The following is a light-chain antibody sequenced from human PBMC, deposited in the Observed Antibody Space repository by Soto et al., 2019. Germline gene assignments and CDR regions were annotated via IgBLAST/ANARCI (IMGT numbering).Light chain of an antibody. V-gene: IGKV3-20*01. CDR2: AAS. CDR1: QSVSSAY. Sequence: EIVLTQSPGTLSLSQGERATLSCRASQSVSSAYLAWCQHKPGQPPTLLIYAASRSVTGLPDRFSGSGSGTDLTPTISRLEPEDFAVYYCQQYGSSSTWTFGQGTKVEIK. CDR3: QQYGSSSTWT. J-gene: IGKJ1*01.